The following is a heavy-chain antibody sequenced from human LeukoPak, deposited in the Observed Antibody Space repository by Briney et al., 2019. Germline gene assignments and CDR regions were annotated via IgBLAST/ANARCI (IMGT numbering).Heavy chain of an antibody. V-gene: IGHV3-15*01. CDR1: GFTLSNAW. Sequence: GGSLRLSCAASGFTLSNAWMNWVRQAPSKGLEWVGLLKSKANGETRDYAAPVKGRFTISRDTSKNTLYLQMNSLRAEDTAVYYCASKDPYDSRAYLLDYWGQGTLVTVSS. D-gene: IGHD3-22*01. CDR2: LKSKANGETR. J-gene: IGHJ4*02. CDR3: ASKDPYDSRAYLLDY.